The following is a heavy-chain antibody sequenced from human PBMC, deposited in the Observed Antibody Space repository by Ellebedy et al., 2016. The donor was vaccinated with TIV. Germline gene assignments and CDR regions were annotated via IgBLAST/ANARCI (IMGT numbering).Heavy chain of an antibody. D-gene: IGHD1-26*01. Sequence: SETLSLXXSVSGDSIASGAYYWSWIRQPPGKGLEWIGYIYYSGTTYYNPSLRSRITISVDTSRNQFSLKLSSVTAADTAVYYCARVRYSGNYYPYFDYWGQGTLVTVSS. J-gene: IGHJ4*02. V-gene: IGHV4-31*03. CDR2: IYYSGTT. CDR3: ARVRYSGNYYPYFDY. CDR1: GDSIASGAYY.